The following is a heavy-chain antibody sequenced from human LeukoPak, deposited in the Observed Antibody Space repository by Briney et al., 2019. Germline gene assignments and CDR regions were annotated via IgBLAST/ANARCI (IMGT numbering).Heavy chain of an antibody. CDR3: ARGGLWFGEYIDY. CDR2: ISYIGST. Sequence: SETLSLTCTVSGGSISSHYWSWIRQPPGKGLEWIGYISYIGSTNYSPSLRSRVTISVDTSKNQFSLRLSSVTAADTAVYYCARGGLWFGEYIDYWGQGTLVTVSS. V-gene: IGHV4-59*11. D-gene: IGHD3-10*01. J-gene: IGHJ4*02. CDR1: GGSISSHY.